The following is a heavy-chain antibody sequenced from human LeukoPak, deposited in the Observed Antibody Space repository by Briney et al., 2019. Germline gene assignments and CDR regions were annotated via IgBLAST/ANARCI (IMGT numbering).Heavy chain of an antibody. V-gene: IGHV1-18*01. CDR1: GGTLSSYA. D-gene: IGHD3-3*01. CDR2: ISAYNGNT. CDR3: ARDNRDYDFWSGYYPFDY. J-gene: IGHJ4*02. Sequence: ASVKDSCKAYGGTLSSYAISWVRQAPGQGLEWMGWISAYNGNTNYAQKLQGRVTMTTDTSTSTAYMELRSLRSDDTAVYYCARDNRDYDFWSGYYPFDYWGQGTLVTVSS.